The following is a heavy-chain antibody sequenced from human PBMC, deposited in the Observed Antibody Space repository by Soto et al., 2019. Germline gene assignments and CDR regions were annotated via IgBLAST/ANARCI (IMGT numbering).Heavy chain of an antibody. J-gene: IGHJ5*02. CDR1: RGSISSSNYY. CDR3: ASSWSSPLEWFDP. Sequence: QLRLQQSGPGLVKPSETLSLTCTVSRGSISSSNYYWGWIRQPPGKGLEWIGSIYSSGRTYYNPSLKSRVTISVDTSKNQFALKLSSVTAADTAVYYCASSWSSPLEWFDPWGQGTLVTVSS. CDR2: IYSSGRT. D-gene: IGHD3-10*01. V-gene: IGHV4-39*01.